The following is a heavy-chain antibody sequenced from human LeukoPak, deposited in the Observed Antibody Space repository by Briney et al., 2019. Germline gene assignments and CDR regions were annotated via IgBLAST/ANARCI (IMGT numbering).Heavy chain of an antibody. CDR2: ISYDGSNK. J-gene: IGHJ4*02. D-gene: IGHD3-10*01. V-gene: IGHV3-30*18. CDR3: AKDLHYGSADY. CDR1: GLTFSSYN. Sequence: GGSLRLSCAASGLTFSSYNMNWVRQAPGKGLEWVAVISYDGSNKYYADSVKGRFTISRDNAKNTLYLQMNSLRAEDTAVYYCAKDLHYGSADYWGQGTLVTVSS.